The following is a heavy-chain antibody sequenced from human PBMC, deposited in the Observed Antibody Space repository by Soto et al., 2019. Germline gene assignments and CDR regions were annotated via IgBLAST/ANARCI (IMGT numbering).Heavy chain of an antibody. CDR2: ITSDTNTI. Sequence: EVQLVESGGGLVQPGGSLRLTCVASGFPFSIYSMNWVRQAPGKGLEWSSYITSDTNTIKYDDSVKGRFTISRDNAKNIVYLQMNSLRDEDTAVYFCARSVEGHFDYWGQGTVVTVS. CDR1: GFPFSIYS. V-gene: IGHV3-48*02. CDR3: ARSVEGHFDY. J-gene: IGHJ4*02. D-gene: IGHD6-19*01.